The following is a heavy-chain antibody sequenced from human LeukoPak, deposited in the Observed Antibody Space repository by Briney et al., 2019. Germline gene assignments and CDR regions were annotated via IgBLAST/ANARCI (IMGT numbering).Heavy chain of an antibody. CDR1: GGPIRTSGYS. V-gene: IGHV4-30-2*01. J-gene: IGHJ3*02. Sequence: SETLSLTCVVSGGPIRTSGYSWSWIRQPPGKGLECIGYIYHNGSTYYNPSLDSRVTISIDKSRNQFSLKVDSVTAADTAVYYCARGGYGDAFDIWGQGTMVTVSS. CDR2: IYHNGST. CDR3: ARGGYGDAFDI. D-gene: IGHD6-25*01.